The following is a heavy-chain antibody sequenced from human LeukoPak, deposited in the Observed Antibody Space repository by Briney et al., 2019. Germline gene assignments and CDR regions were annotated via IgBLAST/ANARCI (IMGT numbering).Heavy chain of an antibody. CDR2: ISGSGGST. D-gene: IGHD4-11*01. CDR3: AKGLYSNYELGLDY. J-gene: IGHJ4*02. V-gene: IGHV3-23*01. CDR1: GFTLSSYA. Sequence: GGSLRLSCAASGFTLSSYAMSWVRQAPGEGVEWVSAISGSGGSTYYADSVKGRFTISIDNSKNTLYLQMNSLRAEDTAVYYCAKGLYSNYELGLDYWGQGTLVTVSS.